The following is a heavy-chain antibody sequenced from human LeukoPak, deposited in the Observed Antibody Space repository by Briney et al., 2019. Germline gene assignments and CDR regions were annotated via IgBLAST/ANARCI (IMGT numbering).Heavy chain of an antibody. CDR2: IYHSGST. J-gene: IGHJ6*03. Sequence: SETLSLTCAVSGGSISSSNWWSWVRQPPGKGLEWIGEIYHSGSTNYNPSLKSRVTISVDKSKNQFSLKLSSVTAADTAVYYCARAVSYGSGSYYYYYYYMGVWGKGTTVTVSS. D-gene: IGHD3-10*01. CDR1: GGSISSSNW. V-gene: IGHV4-4*02. CDR3: ARAVSYGSGSYYYYYYYMGV.